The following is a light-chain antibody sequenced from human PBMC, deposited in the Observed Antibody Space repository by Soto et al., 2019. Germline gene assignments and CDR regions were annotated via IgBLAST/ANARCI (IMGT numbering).Light chain of an antibody. CDR1: SSDVGDFNY. Sequence: QSVLTQPASVSGSPGRSVTIACTGSSSDVGDFNYVSWYQHLPGRAPKLIIYDVTTRPSGISYRFSASKSGRTASRTISGLQAEDEADYYCSSYSISSTHVVFGGGTKLTVL. CDR3: SSYSISSTHVV. CDR2: DVT. V-gene: IGLV2-14*03. J-gene: IGLJ2*01.